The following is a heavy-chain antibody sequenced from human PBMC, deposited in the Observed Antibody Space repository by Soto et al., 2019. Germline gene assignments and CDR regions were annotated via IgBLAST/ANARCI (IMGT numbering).Heavy chain of an antibody. CDR2: IIPIFGTA. D-gene: IGHD3-22*01. V-gene: IGHV1-69*13. J-gene: IGHJ6*02. CDR1: GGTFSSYA. CDR3: ARDSLYYYDSSGPYYYYGMDV. Sequence: SVKVSCKASGGTFSSYAISWVRQAPGQGLEWMGGIIPIFGTANYAQKSQGRVTITADESTSTAYMELSSLRSEDTAVYYCARDSLYYYDSSGPYYYYGMDVWGQGTTVTVSS.